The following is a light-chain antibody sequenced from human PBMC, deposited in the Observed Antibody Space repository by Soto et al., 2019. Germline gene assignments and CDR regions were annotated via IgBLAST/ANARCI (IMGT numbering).Light chain of an antibody. CDR2: DAS. CDR3: QQYHIWPSWT. V-gene: IGKV1-5*01. Sequence: DIQMTQSPSTLSASVGDRVTITCRASQTITNWLAWYQQRPGKAPNLLIYDASTLRSGVPSRFTGSGSGTEFTLTISSLQPDDLAVYFCQQYHIWPSWTFGQGTKVDI. J-gene: IGKJ1*01. CDR1: QTITNW.